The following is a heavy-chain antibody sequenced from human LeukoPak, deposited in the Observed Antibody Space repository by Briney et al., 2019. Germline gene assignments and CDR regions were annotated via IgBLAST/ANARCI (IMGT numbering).Heavy chain of an antibody. V-gene: IGHV4-34*01. CDR2: INHSGST. D-gene: IGHD3-10*01. CDR1: GGSFSGYY. Sequence: SETLSLTCAVYGGSFSGYYWSWIRQPPGKGLEWIGEINHSGSTNYNPSLKSRVTISVDTSKNQFSLELSSVTAADTAVYYCARVRGDYYGSDNWFDPWGQGTLVTVSS. CDR3: ARVRGDYYGSDNWFDP. J-gene: IGHJ5*02.